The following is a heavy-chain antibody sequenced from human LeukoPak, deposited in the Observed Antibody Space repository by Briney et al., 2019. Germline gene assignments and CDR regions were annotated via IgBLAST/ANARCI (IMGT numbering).Heavy chain of an antibody. V-gene: IGHV4-30-4*01. J-gene: IGHJ4*02. CDR1: GGSISSGDYY. CDR3: ASHAYYDFWSVVN. Sequence: PSQTLSLTCTVSGGSISSGDYYWSWIRQPPGKGLEWIGYIYYSGSTNYNPSLRSRVTISVDTSKNQFSLKLSSVTAADTAVYYCASHAYYDFWSVVNWGQGTLVTVSS. D-gene: IGHD3-3*01. CDR2: IYYSGST.